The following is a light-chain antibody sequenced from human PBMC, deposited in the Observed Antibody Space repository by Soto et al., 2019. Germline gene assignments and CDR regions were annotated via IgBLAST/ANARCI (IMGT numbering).Light chain of an antibody. J-gene: IGKJ3*01. V-gene: IGKV3-11*01. CDR3: QQRSDWACS. CDR1: ESISDY. Sequence: EIVLTQSPATLSLSPGETATLSCRASESISDYLGWYQQKPGQAPRLLIYDASNRATGIPGRFSGSGSGTDFTLTISSLETEDFAVYYCQQRSDWACSFGPGTKVDLK. CDR2: DAS.